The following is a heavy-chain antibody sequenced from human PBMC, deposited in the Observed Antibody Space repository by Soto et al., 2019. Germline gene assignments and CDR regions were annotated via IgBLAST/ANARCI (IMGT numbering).Heavy chain of an antibody. CDR1: GCTFSSYA. Sequence: ASVKVSCKASGCTFSSYAISCVRQAPGQGLEWMGGIIPIFGTANYAQKFQGRVTITADKSTSTAYMELSSLRSEDTAVYYCAGDRSSGYYYQFDYWGQGTLVTVSS. D-gene: IGHD3-22*01. V-gene: IGHV1-69*06. J-gene: IGHJ4*02. CDR2: IIPIFGTA. CDR3: AGDRSSGYYYQFDY.